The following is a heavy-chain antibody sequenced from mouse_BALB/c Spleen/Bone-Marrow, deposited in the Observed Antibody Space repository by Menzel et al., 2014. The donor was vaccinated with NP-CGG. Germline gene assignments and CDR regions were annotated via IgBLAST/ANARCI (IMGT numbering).Heavy chain of an antibody. CDR2: INPSTGYT. V-gene: IGHV1-4*02. CDR3: ARQITTVDYAMDF. J-gene: IGHJ4*01. D-gene: IGHD1-1*01. Sequence: VQLQLSAIELARPVASVKLSCKASGYTFTSYTMHWVKQRPGQGLEWIGYINPSTGYTEYNQKFKDKATLTADKSSSTAYMQRSSLTSEDSAVYYCARQITTVDYAMDFWSQGTSVTVPS. CDR1: GYTFTSYT.